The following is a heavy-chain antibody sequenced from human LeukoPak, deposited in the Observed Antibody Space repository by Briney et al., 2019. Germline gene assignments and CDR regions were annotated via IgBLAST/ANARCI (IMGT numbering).Heavy chain of an antibody. CDR1: GFMFSSYW. CDR3: ARDGMGVIKAFDI. J-gene: IGHJ3*02. CDR2: IKLDGSQK. V-gene: IGHV3-7*05. D-gene: IGHD3-10*01. Sequence: GGSLRLSCAASGFMFSSYWMSWVRQTPGKGLEWVANIKLDGSQKYYVDSVKGRFAISRDNAKSSLSLQMNSLRVEDTAVYYCARDGMGVIKAFDIWGRGTMVTVSS.